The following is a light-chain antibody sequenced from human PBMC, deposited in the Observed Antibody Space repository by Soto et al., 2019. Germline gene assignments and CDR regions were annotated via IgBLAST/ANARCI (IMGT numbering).Light chain of an antibody. CDR1: QSISSW. CDR3: QQYNSYSPA. Sequence: DVQMTQSPSTLSASVGDRVTITCRASQSISSWLAWYQQKPGNAPKLLIYKASSLESGVPSRFSGSGSGTEFTLSISSLQPDDFASYYCQQYNSYSPAFGQGTKVEIK. CDR2: KAS. V-gene: IGKV1-5*03. J-gene: IGKJ1*01.